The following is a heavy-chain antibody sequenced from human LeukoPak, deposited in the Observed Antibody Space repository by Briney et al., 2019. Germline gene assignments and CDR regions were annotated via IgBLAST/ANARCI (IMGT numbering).Heavy chain of an antibody. D-gene: IGHD3-22*01. V-gene: IGHV1-3*03. CDR3: ARAAIPPHLYYYDSSGCAFDI. Sequence: GASVKVSCKASGYTFTSYAMHWVRQAPGQRLEWMGWINAGNGNTKYSQEFQGRVTITRDTSASTAYMELSSLRSEDMAVYYCARAAIPPHLYYYDSSGCAFDIWGQGTMVTVSS. CDR2: INAGNGNT. CDR1: GYTFTSYA. J-gene: IGHJ3*02.